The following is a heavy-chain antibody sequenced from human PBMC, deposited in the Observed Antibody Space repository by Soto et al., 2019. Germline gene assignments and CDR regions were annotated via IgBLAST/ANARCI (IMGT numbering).Heavy chain of an antibody. CDR3: AKDTVDIVVVVAATFFDY. CDR2: ISGSGGST. D-gene: IGHD2-15*01. Sequence: GGSLRLSCAASGFTFSSYAMSWVRQAPGKGLEWVSAISGSGGSTYYADSVKDRFTISRDNSKNTLYLQMNSLRAEDTAVYYCAKDTVDIVVVVAATFFDYWGQGTLVTVSS. J-gene: IGHJ4*02. V-gene: IGHV3-23*01. CDR1: GFTFSSYA.